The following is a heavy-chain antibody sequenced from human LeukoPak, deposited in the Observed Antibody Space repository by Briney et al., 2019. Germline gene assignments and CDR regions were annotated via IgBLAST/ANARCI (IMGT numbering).Heavy chain of an antibody. Sequence: GGSLRLSCAASGFTFSSYAMSWVRQAPGKGLDWVSAISGSGGSTYYADSVKGRFTISRDNSKNTLYLQMNSLRAEDTAVYYCAKDRSIAAAGRNYYYGMDVWGKGTTVTVSS. CDR2: ISGSGGST. J-gene: IGHJ6*04. V-gene: IGHV3-23*01. CDR3: AKDRSIAAAGRNYYYGMDV. D-gene: IGHD6-13*01. CDR1: GFTFSSYA.